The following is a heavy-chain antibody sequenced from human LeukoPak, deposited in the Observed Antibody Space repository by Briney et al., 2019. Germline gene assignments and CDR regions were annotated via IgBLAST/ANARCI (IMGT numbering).Heavy chain of an antibody. Sequence: ASVKVSCKASGYTFTSFGISWARQAPGQGLEWMGWISAYNGNTNYAQKLQGRVTMTTDTSTSTAYMEIRSLRSDDTAVYYCTRDLGVDTTMIFFDYWGQGSLVTVSS. J-gene: IGHJ4*02. V-gene: IGHV1-18*01. CDR3: TRDLGVDTTMIFFDY. CDR1: GYTFTSFG. D-gene: IGHD3/OR15-3a*01. CDR2: ISAYNGNT.